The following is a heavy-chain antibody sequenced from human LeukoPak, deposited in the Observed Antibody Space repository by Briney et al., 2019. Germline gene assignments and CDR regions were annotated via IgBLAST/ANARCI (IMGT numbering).Heavy chain of an antibody. D-gene: IGHD3-9*01. CDR1: GGSFCGYY. J-gene: IGHJ4*02. CDR3: ARGDYYDILTGYRGLDY. V-gene: IGHV4-34*01. CDR2: INHSGST. Sequence: SETLSLTCAVYGGSFCGYYWSWIRQPPGKGLEWIGEINHSGSTNYNPSLKSRVTISVDTSKNQFSLKLSSVTAADTAVYYCARGDYYDILTGYRGLDYWGQGTLVTVSS.